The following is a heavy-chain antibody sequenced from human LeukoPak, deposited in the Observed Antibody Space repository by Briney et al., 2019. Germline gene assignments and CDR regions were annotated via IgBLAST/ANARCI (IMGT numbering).Heavy chain of an antibody. J-gene: IGHJ6*02. CDR3: ANSPRGTTGTVYYGMDV. CDR2: IYSGGST. Sequence: GGSLRLSCAASGFTVSSNYMSCVRQAPGKGLEWVSVIYSGGSTYYADSVKGRFTISRDNSKNTLYLQMNSLRADDTAVYYCANSPRGTTGTVYYGMDVWGQGTTVTVSS. CDR1: GFTVSSNY. D-gene: IGHD1-1*01. V-gene: IGHV3-66*01.